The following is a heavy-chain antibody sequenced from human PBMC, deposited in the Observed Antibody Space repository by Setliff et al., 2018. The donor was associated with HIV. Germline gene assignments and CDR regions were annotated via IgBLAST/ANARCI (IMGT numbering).Heavy chain of an antibody. V-gene: IGHV4-59*04. CDR2: IYNNRGT. CDR1: GDSISNSY. CDR3: ARSPLWFGKADWYVDL. J-gene: IGHJ2*01. D-gene: IGHD3-10*01. Sequence: SETLSLTCTVSGDSISNSYWSWIRQPPGKGLEWIGYIYNNRGTYYNPSLKSRVTMSVDTSNNQFSLKLRSVTAVGTAVYYCARSPLWFGKADWYVDLWGRGTLVTVSS.